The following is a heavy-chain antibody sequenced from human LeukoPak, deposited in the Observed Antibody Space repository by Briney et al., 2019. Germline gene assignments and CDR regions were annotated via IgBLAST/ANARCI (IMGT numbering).Heavy chain of an antibody. CDR2: INSDGSST. J-gene: IGHJ6*02. V-gene: IGHV3-74*01. Sequence: PGGSLRLSCAASGFTFSSYWMHWVRQAPGKGLVWVSRINSDGSSTSYADSVKGRFTISRDNAKNTLYLQMNSLRAEDTAVYYRARAKRFGELSSSTYYYYGMDVWGQGTTVTVSS. D-gene: IGHD3-10*01. CDR1: GFTFSSYW. CDR3: ARAKRFGELSSSTYYYYGMDV.